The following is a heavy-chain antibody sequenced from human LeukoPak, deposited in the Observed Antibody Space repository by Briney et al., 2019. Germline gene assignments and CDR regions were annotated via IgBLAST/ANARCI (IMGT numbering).Heavy chain of an antibody. CDR1: GFTFDDYA. CDR3: AKSAPMIGHDAFDI. J-gene: IGHJ3*02. V-gene: IGHV3-9*03. D-gene: IGHD3-22*01. CDR2: ISWNSGIT. Sequence: PGGSLRLSCAASGFTFDDYAMHWVRQAPGKGLEWVSSISWNSGITGYADSVRGRFTISRDNAKNSLYLQMNSLRAEDMALYYCAKSAPMIGHDAFDIWGQGTMVTVSS.